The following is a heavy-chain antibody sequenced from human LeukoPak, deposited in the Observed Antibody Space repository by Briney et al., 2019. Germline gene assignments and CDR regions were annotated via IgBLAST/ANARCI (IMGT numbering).Heavy chain of an antibody. CDR3: ARVLGFRPDTLKGSDY. CDR2: ISAYNGNT. CDR1: GYTFTSYG. Sequence: ASVRVSCKASGYTFTSYGISWVRQAPGQGLEWVGWISAYNGNTNYAQRLQGRVTMTTDRSTSTAHMEVGSLRSDDTAVYYCARVLGFRPDTLKGSDYWGQGTLVTVSS. V-gene: IGHV1-18*01. J-gene: IGHJ4*02.